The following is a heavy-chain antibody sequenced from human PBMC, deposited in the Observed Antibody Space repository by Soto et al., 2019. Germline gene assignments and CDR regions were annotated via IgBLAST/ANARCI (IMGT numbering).Heavy chain of an antibody. D-gene: IGHD6-6*01. CDR1: GFTFSSYG. CDR2: ISYDGSNK. CDR3: AKDRGGVLIAARHSYYYYYGMDV. Sequence: LRLSCAASGFTFSSYGMHWVRQAPGKGLEWVAVISYDGSNKYYADSVKGRFTISRDNSKNTLYLQMNSLRAEDTAVYYCAKDRGGVLIAARHSYYYYYGMDVWGQGTTVTVSS. V-gene: IGHV3-30*18. J-gene: IGHJ6*02.